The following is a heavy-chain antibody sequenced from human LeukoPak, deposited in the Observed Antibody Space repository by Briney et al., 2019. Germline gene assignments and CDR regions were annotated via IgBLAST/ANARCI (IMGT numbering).Heavy chain of an antibody. V-gene: IGHV3-23*01. J-gene: IGHJ3*02. CDR1: GFTFSGYA. CDR2: ISGSGGST. CDR3: AKGHKENTLDAFDI. D-gene: IGHD2/OR15-2a*01. Sequence: PGGSLRLSCAASGFTFSGYAMPWVRQAPGKGLEWVSYISGSGGSTYYADSVKGRFTISRDNSKNRLYLQMNSLRAEDTAVYYCAKGHKENTLDAFDIWGQGTMVTVSS.